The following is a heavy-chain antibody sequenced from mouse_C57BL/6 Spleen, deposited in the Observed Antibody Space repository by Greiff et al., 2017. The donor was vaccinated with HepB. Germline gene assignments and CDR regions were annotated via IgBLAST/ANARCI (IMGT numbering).Heavy chain of an antibody. CDR1: GFSLTSYC. CDR3: AKYDGYYTTWFAY. V-gene: IGHV2-3*01. Sequence: VQLQESGPGLVAPSHSLSISCTVSGFSLTSYCVRWVRQPPGKGLEWLGVIWSDGSKNYHSALISRLNISKDNSNSQFFLKLNSLLTCDTATYYCAKYDGYYTTWFAYWGQGTLVTVSA. D-gene: IGHD2-3*01. CDR2: IWSDGSK. J-gene: IGHJ3*01.